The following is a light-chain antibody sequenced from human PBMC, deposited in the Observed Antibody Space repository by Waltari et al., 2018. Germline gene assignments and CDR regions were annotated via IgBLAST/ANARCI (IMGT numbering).Light chain of an antibody. CDR3: QVWDSSSDHRV. V-gene: IGLV3-21*04. Sequence: SYALTQPPSVSVAPGKTARITCGGNNVESKRGHWYQQKPGQAPVLVIYYATDRPSGIPERFSGSNSENTATLTISRVEAGDEADYYCQVWDSSSDHRVFGGGTKLTVL. J-gene: IGLJ2*01. CDR1: NVESKR. CDR2: YAT.